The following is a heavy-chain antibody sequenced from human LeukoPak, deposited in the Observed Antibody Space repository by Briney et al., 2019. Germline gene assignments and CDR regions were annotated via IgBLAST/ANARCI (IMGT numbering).Heavy chain of an antibody. CDR1: GGSISSGGYY. Sequence: SETLSLTCTVSGGSISSGGYYWSWIRQHPGKGLEWIGYIYYSGSTYYNPSLKSRVTISVDTSKNQFSLKLSSVTAADTAMYYCARSRSYGMDVWGQGTTVTVSS. V-gene: IGHV4-31*03. J-gene: IGHJ6*02. CDR2: IYYSGST. CDR3: ARSRSYGMDV.